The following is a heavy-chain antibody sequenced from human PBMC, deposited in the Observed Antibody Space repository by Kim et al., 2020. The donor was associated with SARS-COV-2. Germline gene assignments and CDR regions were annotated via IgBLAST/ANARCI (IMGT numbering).Heavy chain of an antibody. CDR1: GGSISSGGYY. V-gene: IGHV4-31*03. J-gene: IGHJ4*02. Sequence: SETLSLTCTVSGGSISSGGYYWSWIRQHPGKGLEWIGYIYYSGSTYYNPSLKSRVTISVDTSKNQFSLKLSSVTAADTAVYYCARVGRYCSSTSCYTSGDYFDYWGQGTLVTVSS. D-gene: IGHD2-2*02. CDR2: IYYSGST. CDR3: ARVGRYCSSTSCYTSGDYFDY.